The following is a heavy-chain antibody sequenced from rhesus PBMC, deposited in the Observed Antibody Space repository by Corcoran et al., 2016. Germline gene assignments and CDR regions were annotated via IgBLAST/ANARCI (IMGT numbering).Heavy chain of an antibody. CDR1: GGSFSGYY. CDR2: ISGILRTT. CDR3: ARGVWWPDY. J-gene: IGHJ4*01. D-gene: IGHD2-39*02. V-gene: IGHV4-165*01. Sequence: QVQLQASGPGLVKPSETLSLTCAVSGGSFSGYYWGWIRQPPGKGLWWIGYISGILRTTHYNPSRKSRVTISTDTSKNQFSLKLSCVTAADTAVYYCARGVWWPDYWGQGVLVTVSS.